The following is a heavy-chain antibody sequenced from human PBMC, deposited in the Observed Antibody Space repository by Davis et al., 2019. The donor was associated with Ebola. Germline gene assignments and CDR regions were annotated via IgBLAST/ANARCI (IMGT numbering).Heavy chain of an antibody. V-gene: IGHV4-34*01. J-gene: IGHJ6*02. CDR1: GGSFSGYY. Sequence: PGGSLRLSCAVYGGSFSGYYWSWIRQPPGKGLEWIGEINHSGSSNYNPSLKSRVTISVDTSKNQFSLKLSSVTAADTAVYYCARLGGGYYYYGMDVWGQGTTVTVSS. CDR2: INHSGSS. CDR3: ARLGGGYYYYGMDV.